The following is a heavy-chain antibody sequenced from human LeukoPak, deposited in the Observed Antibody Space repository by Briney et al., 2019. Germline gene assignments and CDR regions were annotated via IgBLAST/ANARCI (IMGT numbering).Heavy chain of an antibody. V-gene: IGHV1-69*05. J-gene: IGHJ5*02. CDR2: IIPIFGTA. D-gene: IGHD2-2*01. CDR3: ARGRNFCSSTSCSRWFDP. Sequence: ASVKVSCKASGGTFSSYAISWVRQAPGQGLEWMGGIIPIFGTANYAQKFQGRVTITTDESTSTAYMELSSLRSEDTAVYYCARGRNFCSSTSCSRWFDPWGQGTLVTVSS. CDR1: GGTFSSYA.